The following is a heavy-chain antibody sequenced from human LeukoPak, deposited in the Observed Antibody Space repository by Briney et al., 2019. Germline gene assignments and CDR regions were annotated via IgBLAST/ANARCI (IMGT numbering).Heavy chain of an antibody. CDR3: AKDIRGCRGDNCYPSFDY. CDR1: GFTFGDYA. D-gene: IGHD7-27*01. J-gene: IGHJ4*02. V-gene: IGHV3-43*02. CDR2: ISGDGDTT. Sequence: GGSLRLSCAASGFTFGDYALHWVRQAPGKGLEWVSLISGDGDTTYYGDSVRGRFTISRDNSKNSLYLQMNSLGTEDTALYYCAKDIRGCRGDNCYPSFDYWGQGTLVTVSS.